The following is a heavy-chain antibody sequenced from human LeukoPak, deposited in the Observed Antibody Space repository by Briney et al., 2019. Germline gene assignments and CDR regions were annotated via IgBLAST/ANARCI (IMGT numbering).Heavy chain of an antibody. V-gene: IGHV4-4*02. D-gene: IGHD3-22*01. Sequence: SGTLSLTCAVSGGSISSSNWWSWVRQPPGKGLEWIGEIYHSGSTNYNPSLKSRVTISVDKSKNQFSLKLSSVTAADTAVYYCARSYDSSGYYPEFDYWGQGTLVTVSS. CDR2: IYHSGST. J-gene: IGHJ4*02. CDR3: ARSYDSSGYYPEFDY. CDR1: GGSISSSNW.